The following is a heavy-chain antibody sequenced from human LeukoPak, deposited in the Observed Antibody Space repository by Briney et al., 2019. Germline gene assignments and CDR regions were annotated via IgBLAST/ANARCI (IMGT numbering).Heavy chain of an antibody. Sequence: GGSLRLSCAASGLTFSNYAMSWVRQGPGKGLKWVSVISVSGDSTHYADSVKGRFTISRDNSKNTVHLQMNSLRAEDTAVYYCARGGATTFGLWGNAFDIWGQGTMVTVSS. J-gene: IGHJ3*02. CDR3: ARGGATTFGLWGNAFDI. CDR1: GLTFSNYA. V-gene: IGHV3-23*01. CDR2: ISVSGDST. D-gene: IGHD3-3*01.